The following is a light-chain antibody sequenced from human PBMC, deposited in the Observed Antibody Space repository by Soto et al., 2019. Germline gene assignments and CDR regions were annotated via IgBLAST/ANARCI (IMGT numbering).Light chain of an antibody. CDR2: DVS. V-gene: IGLV2-14*01. CDR3: SSYTSSSTRV. Sequence: QSALTQPASVSGSPGQSITISCTGTSSDVGGYNYVSWYQQHPGKAPKLMIYDVSNRPSGVSNRFSGSKSGNTASLTISGLQAEDEADYYCSSYTSSSTRVFGGGTKHTVL. J-gene: IGLJ2*01. CDR1: SSDVGGYNY.